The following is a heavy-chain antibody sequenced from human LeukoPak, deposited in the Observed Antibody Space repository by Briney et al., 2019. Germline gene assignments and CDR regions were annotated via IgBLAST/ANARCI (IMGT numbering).Heavy chain of an antibody. V-gene: IGHV3-7*04. CDR1: GFTYSSQL. J-gene: IGHJ3*02. CDR2: IKQDGTDT. CDR3: VRGGGGFDM. D-gene: IGHD3-16*01. Sequence: GGSLRLSCAASGFTYSSQLMSWVRQAPGKGPEWVANIKQDGTDTYYVDSVKGRFTISRDNAKNSLYLQMDSLRSEDTAVYYCVRGGGGFDMWGQGTTVIVSS.